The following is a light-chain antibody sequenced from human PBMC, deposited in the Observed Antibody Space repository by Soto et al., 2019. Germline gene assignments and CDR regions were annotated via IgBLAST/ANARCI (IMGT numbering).Light chain of an antibody. CDR3: ETWDSTRV. V-gene: IGLV4-60*03. Sequence: QPVLTQSSSASASLGSSVKLTCTLSSGHSSYIIAWHQQQPGKAPRYLMKLEGSGSYNKGSGVPDRFSGSSSGADRYLTISSLQSEDEADYYCETWDSTRVFGGGTNLTVL. CDR1: SGHSSYI. CDR2: LEGSGSY. J-gene: IGLJ3*02.